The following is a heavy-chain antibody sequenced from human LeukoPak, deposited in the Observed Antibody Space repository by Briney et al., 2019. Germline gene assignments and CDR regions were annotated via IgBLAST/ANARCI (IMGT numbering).Heavy chain of an antibody. CDR1: GFTFSSNF. Sequence: GGSLRLSCAASGFTFSSNFMSWVRQAPGKGLEWVSVLYSGANTYYADSVKGRFTISRDNSKNTLYLQMNSLGADDTAVYYCARAVAYYYVSGNYYPGAFDIWGQGTMVTVSS. J-gene: IGHJ3*02. V-gene: IGHV3-53*01. CDR2: LYSGANT. CDR3: ARAVAYYYVSGNYYPGAFDI. D-gene: IGHD3-10*01.